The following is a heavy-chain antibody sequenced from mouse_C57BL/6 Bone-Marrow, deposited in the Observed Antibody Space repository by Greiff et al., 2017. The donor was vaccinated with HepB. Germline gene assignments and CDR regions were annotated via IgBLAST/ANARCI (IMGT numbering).Heavy chain of an antibody. Sequence: DVHLVESGGGLVKPGGSLKLSCAASGFTFSDYGMHWVRQAPEKGLEWVAYISSGSSTIYYADTVKGRFTISRDNAKNTLFLQMTSLRSEDTAMYYCARPSPYDYDRYFDVWGTGTTVTVSS. V-gene: IGHV5-17*01. CDR1: GFTFSDYG. J-gene: IGHJ1*03. CDR2: ISSGSSTI. CDR3: ARPSPYDYDRYFDV. D-gene: IGHD2-4*01.